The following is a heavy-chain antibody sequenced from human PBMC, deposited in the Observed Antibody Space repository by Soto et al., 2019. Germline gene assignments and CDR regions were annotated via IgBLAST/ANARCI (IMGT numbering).Heavy chain of an antibody. D-gene: IGHD2-8*01. CDR3: ARDCGPGGLCGAFDI. Sequence: EVQLVESGGGLVQPGGSLRLSCSASGFIFSSYWMNWVRQAPGKGLEWVANIRQDGSEKYYVDSVKGRFTISRDNANSLYLQMNSLRAEDTAVYYCARDCGPGGLCGAFDIWGQGTMVTVSS. CDR1: GFIFSSYW. V-gene: IGHV3-7*01. J-gene: IGHJ3*02. CDR2: IRQDGSEK.